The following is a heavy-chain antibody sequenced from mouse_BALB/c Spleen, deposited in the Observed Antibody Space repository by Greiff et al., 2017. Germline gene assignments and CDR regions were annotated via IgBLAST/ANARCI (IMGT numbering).Heavy chain of an antibody. Sequence: EVQLVESGGGLVQPGGSRKLSCAASGFTFSSFGMHWVRQAPEKGLEWVAYISSGSSTIYYADTVKGRFTISRDNPKNTLFLHMTSLRSEDTAMYYSVRSYYGMCMDYWGQGTSVTVSS. CDR2: ISSGSSTI. CDR1: GFTFSSFG. D-gene: IGHD1-1*02. V-gene: IGHV5-17*02. J-gene: IGHJ4*01. CDR3: VRSYYGMCMDY.